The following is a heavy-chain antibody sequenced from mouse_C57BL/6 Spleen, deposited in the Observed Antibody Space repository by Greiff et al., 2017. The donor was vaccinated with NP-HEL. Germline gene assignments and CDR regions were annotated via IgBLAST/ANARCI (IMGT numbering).Heavy chain of an antibody. V-gene: IGHV5S21*01. D-gene: IGHD2-10*02. CDR3: AREYGNYCAMDY. CDR1: GFTFSSYA. J-gene: IGHJ4*01. Sequence: EVQRVESGEGLVKPGGSLKLSCAASGFTFSSYAMSWVRQTPEKRLEWVAYISSGGDYIYYADTVKGRFTISRDNARNTLYLQMSSLKSEDTAMYYCAREYGNYCAMDYWGQGTSVTVSS. CDR2: ISSGGDYI.